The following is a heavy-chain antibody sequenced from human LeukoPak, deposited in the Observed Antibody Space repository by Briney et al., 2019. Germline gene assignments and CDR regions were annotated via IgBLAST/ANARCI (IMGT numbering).Heavy chain of an antibody. CDR2: IYYSGST. CDR3: ARVGRGSSWYFHWFDP. D-gene: IGHD6-13*01. V-gene: IGHV4-39*07. J-gene: IGHJ5*02. CDR1: GGSISSGSYY. Sequence: PSETLSLTCTVSGGSISSGSYYWSWIRQPAGKGLEWIGRIYYSGSTYYNPSLKSRVTISVDTSKNQFSLKLSSVTAADTAVYYCARVGRGSSWYFHWFDPWGQGTLVTVSS.